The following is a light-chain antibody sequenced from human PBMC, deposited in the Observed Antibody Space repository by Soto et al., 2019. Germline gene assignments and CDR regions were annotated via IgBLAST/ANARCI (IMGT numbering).Light chain of an antibody. CDR2: EVI. CDR3: SSYTSSNTLV. Sequence: QSVLTQPASVSGSPGQSIAISCTGTSSDVGGYNYVSWYQQHPGKAPKLMIYEVINRPSGVSNRFSGSKSGDTASLTISGLQADDEADYYCSSYTSSNTLVFGTGTKVTVL. V-gene: IGLV2-14*01. J-gene: IGLJ1*01. CDR1: SSDVGGYNY.